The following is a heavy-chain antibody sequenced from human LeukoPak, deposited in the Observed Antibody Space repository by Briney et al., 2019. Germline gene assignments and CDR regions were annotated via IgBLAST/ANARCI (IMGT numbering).Heavy chain of an antibody. J-gene: IGHJ3*02. D-gene: IGHD3-16*02. Sequence: PSETLSLTCTVSGGSISSYYWSWIRQPPGKGLEWIGYIYYSGSTNYNPSLKSRVTISVDTSKNQFSLRLSSVTAADTAVYYCARDPGFKYYDYVWGSYRYRSAFDIWGQGTMVTVSS. CDR1: GGSISSYY. V-gene: IGHV4-59*01. CDR2: IYYSGST. CDR3: ARDPGFKYYDYVWGSYRYRSAFDI.